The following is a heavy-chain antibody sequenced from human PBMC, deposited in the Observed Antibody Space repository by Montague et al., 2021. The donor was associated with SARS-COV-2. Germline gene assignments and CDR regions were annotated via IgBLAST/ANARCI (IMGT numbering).Heavy chain of an antibody. CDR3: ARAQNTCFIANCVSYFEV. V-gene: IGHV4-59*01. CDR1: GDSISSYY. J-gene: IGHJ4*03. D-gene: IGHD1-1*01. CDR2: VNYTGSS. Sequence: SETLSLTCEVSGDSISSYYWSWIRQSPGKGLEWIGYVNYTGSSKYTNSLKTRVTMLLDTPKNHLSLKLRSVTAADTAIYYCARAQNTCFIANCVSYFEVWGLGALVTVSS.